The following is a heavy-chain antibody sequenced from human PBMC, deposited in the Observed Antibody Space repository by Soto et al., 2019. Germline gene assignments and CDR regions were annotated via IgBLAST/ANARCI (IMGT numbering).Heavy chain of an antibody. CDR3: ARETKFYGGTSDFDY. Sequence: SETLSLTCTVSGGSISSGGYYWSWIRQHPGKGLEWIGYIYYSGSTYYNPSLKSRVTISVDTSKNQFSLKLSSVTAADTAVYYCARETKFYGGTSDFDYWGQGTLVTVSS. D-gene: IGHD4-17*01. J-gene: IGHJ4*02. CDR2: IYYSGST. CDR1: GGSISSGGYY. V-gene: IGHV4-31*03.